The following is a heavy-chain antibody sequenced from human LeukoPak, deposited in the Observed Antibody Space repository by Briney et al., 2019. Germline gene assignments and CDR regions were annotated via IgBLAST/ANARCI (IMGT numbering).Heavy chain of an antibody. CDR3: AREQITIFGVVTSDY. CDR2: ISAYNGNT. V-gene: IGHV1-18*01. D-gene: IGHD3-3*01. CDR1: VYTFTSYG. Sequence: ASVKVSCKASVYTFTSYGISWVRQAPGQGLEWMGWISAYNGNTNYAQKLQGRVTMTTDTSTSTAYMELRSLRSDDTAVYYCAREQITIFGVVTSDYWGQGTLVTVSS. J-gene: IGHJ4*02.